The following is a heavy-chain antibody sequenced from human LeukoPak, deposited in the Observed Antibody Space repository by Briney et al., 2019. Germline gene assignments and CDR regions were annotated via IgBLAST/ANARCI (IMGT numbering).Heavy chain of an antibody. V-gene: IGHV3-30*07. J-gene: IGHJ4*02. CDR2: ISSDGSKT. Sequence: GGSLRLSCAASGFIFSNYAMHWVRQAPGKGLEWVALISSDGSKTYHADSVKGRFTISRDNSKNTLYLQMNSLRAEDTAVYFCAKRGVVIRVILVGFHKEAYYFDSWGQGALVTVSS. D-gene: IGHD3-22*01. CDR1: GFIFSNYA. CDR3: AKRGVVIRVILVGFHKEAYYFDS.